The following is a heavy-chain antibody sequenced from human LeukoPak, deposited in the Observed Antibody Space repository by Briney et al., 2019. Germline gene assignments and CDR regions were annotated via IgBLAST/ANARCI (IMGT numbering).Heavy chain of an antibody. J-gene: IGHJ4*02. V-gene: IGHV4-4*09. CDR3: ARLYGSRRYYFDY. CDR2: IYTSGST. D-gene: IGHD3-10*01. Sequence: PSETLSLTCTVSGGSISSYYWSWIRQPPGKGLECIGYIYTSGSTNYNPSLKSRVTISLDTSKKQFSLKLSSVTAADTAVYYCARLYGSRRYYFDYLGQGTLVTVSS. CDR1: GGSISSYY.